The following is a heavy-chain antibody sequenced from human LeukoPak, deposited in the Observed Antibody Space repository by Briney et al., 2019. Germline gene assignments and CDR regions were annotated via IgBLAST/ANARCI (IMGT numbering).Heavy chain of an antibody. CDR2: ISGSGATT. D-gene: IGHD3-3*01. CDR3: AKGGYYDFWSGSDY. J-gene: IGHJ4*02. Sequence: TGGSLRLSCAASGFTFSGYVMSWVRQAPGKGLEWVSGISGSGATTYYADSVKGRFTISRDTSKNTLYLQMSSLRVEDTAVYYCAKGGYYDFWSGSDYWGQGSLVTVSS. V-gene: IGHV3-23*01. CDR1: GFTFSGYV.